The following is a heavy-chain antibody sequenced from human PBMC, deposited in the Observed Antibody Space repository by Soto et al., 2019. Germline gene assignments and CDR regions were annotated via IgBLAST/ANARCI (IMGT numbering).Heavy chain of an antibody. CDR3: AREHYGSGSSYYYYYGMDV. V-gene: IGHV4-31*03. CDR2: IYYSGST. D-gene: IGHD3-10*01. Sequence: QVQLQESGPGLVKPSQTLSLTCTVSGGSISSGGYYWSWIRQHPGKGLEWIGYIYYSGSTYYNPSLKIRVTISVDTSKNHFSLKLSSVTAADTAVYYWAREHYGSGSSYYYYYGMDVWGQGTTVTVSS. CDR1: GGSISSGGYY. J-gene: IGHJ6*02.